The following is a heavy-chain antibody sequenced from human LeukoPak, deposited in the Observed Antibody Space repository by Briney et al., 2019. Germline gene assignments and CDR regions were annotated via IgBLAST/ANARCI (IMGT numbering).Heavy chain of an antibody. D-gene: IGHD3-22*01. V-gene: IGHV3-23*01. CDR3: AKLPATYDSSGYYLPHFDY. Sequence: GGSLRLSCAASGFTFSSYAMSWVRQAPGKGLEWVSAISGSGASTYYADSVKGRFTISRDNSKNTLYLQMNSLRAEDTAVYYCAKLPATYDSSGYYLPHFDYWGQGTLVTVSS. J-gene: IGHJ4*02. CDR2: ISGSGAST. CDR1: GFTFSSYA.